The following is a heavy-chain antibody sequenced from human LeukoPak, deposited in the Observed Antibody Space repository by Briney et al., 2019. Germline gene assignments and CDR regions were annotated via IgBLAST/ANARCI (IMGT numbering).Heavy chain of an antibody. CDR3: ARSLGYSYGYVFDY. CDR1: GFTFSSYS. V-gene: IGHV3-21*01. Sequence: PGGSPRLSCAASGFTFSSYSMNWVRQAPGKGLEWASSISSSSSYIYYADSVKGRFTISRDNAKNSLYLQMNSLRAEDTAVYYCARSLGYSYGYVFDYWGQGTLVTVSS. D-gene: IGHD5-18*01. J-gene: IGHJ4*02. CDR2: ISSSSSYI.